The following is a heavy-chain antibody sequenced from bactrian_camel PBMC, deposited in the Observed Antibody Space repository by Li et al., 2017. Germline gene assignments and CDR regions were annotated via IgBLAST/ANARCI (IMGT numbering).Heavy chain of an antibody. V-gene: IGHV3S53*01. CDR2: IDSSGSP. CDR3: AAASGRYCWGGYLGRVKYNY. Sequence: HVQLVESGGGSVQTGESLKLSCVASDYPWGNNCMGWFRQAPGKEREGVAQIDSSGSPTYADSVKGRFTISKDNAKNTLYLRMSSLKPEDTAMYYCAAASGRYCWGGYLGRVKYNYWGQGT. D-gene: IGHD2*01. CDR1: DYPWGNNC. J-gene: IGHJ4*01.